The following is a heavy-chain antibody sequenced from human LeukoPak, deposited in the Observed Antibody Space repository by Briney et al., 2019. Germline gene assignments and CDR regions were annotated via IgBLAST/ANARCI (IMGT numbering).Heavy chain of an antibody. CDR3: ATYVWGSYHTINWFDP. D-gene: IGHD3-16*02. V-gene: IGHV1-2*02. Sequence: ASVKVSCKGSGYTFTGYYIHWVRQAPGQGLEWMGWINPNSGGTNYAQKFQGRVTMTRDTSISTAYMELSRLRSDDTAVYYCATYVWGSYHTINWFDPWGQGTLVTVSS. CDR1: GYTFTGYY. J-gene: IGHJ5*02. CDR2: INPNSGGT.